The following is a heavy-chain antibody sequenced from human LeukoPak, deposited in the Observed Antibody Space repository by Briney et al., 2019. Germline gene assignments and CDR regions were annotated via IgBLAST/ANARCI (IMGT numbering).Heavy chain of an antibody. CDR3: ARGLDGDVFDY. Sequence: SETLSLTCTVSGGSISTYYWSWIRQPPGKGLELIGYIYYDGSTIYNPSLKSRVTISVDTSKNQFSLKLSSVTAADTAVYYCARGLDGDVFDYWGQGTLVTVSS. V-gene: IGHV4-59*12. CDR2: IYYDGST. D-gene: IGHD4-17*01. J-gene: IGHJ4*02. CDR1: GGSISTYY.